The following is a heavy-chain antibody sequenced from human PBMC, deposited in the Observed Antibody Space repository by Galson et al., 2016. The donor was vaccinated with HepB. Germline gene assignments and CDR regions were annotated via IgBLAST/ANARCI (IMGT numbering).Heavy chain of an antibody. CDR3: ARDDYNWNDRYYFDY. J-gene: IGHJ4*02. CDR1: GYTFTGYA. V-gene: IGHV1-3*01. D-gene: IGHD1-20*01. Sequence: SVKVSCKASGYTFTGYAIQWVRQAPGQRLEWMGWINAGNGNTKYSQKFQGRVTITRDPSASTAYMELSSLRSEDTAVYYCARDDYNWNDRYYFDYWGQGTMVIVSS. CDR2: INAGNGNT.